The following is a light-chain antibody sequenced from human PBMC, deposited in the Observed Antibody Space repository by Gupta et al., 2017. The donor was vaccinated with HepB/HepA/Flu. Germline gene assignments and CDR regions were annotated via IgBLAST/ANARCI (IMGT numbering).Light chain of an antibody. J-gene: IGLJ2*01. Sequence: HSALTQPPSASGSPGPSVTISCTGTSSDVGGYNFVSWYQQHPGKAPKLMIYEVTKRPSGVPDRFSGSKSGNTASLTVTGRQDEDEADYYCCSDTGNKNLVFGGGTKVTVL. V-gene: IGLV2-8*01. CDR1: SSDVGGYNF. CDR2: EVT. CDR3: CSDTGNKNLV.